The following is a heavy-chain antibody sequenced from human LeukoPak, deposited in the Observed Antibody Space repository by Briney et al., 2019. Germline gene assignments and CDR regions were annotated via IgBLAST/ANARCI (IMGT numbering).Heavy chain of an antibody. CDR2: IKSKTDGGTT. J-gene: IGHJ4*02. V-gene: IGHV3-15*01. CDR1: GITFSTYA. CDR3: STTYYYDSSEGY. D-gene: IGHD3-22*01. Sequence: GGSLRLSCVASGITFSTYAMSWVRQAPGKGLEWVGRIKSKTDGGTTDYAAPVKGRFTISRDDSKNTLYLQMNSLKTEDTAVYYCSTTYYYDSSEGYWGQGTLVTVSS.